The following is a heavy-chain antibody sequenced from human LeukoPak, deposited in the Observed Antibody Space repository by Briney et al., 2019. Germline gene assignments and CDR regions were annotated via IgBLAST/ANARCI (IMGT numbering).Heavy chain of an antibody. CDR2: IIYSGGAT. V-gene: IGHV3-23*01. Sequence: GGSLRLSCAASGFTFSRSAMTWVRQGQGTGLEFVASIIYSGGATYYADSVEGRFTISRDNSKNTLYLQMNSLRAEDTALYYCAKDGLYYDGSEHVYYFDSWGQGTLVTVSS. J-gene: IGHJ4*02. D-gene: IGHD3-22*01. CDR3: AKDGLYYDGSEHVYYFDS. CDR1: GFTFSRSA.